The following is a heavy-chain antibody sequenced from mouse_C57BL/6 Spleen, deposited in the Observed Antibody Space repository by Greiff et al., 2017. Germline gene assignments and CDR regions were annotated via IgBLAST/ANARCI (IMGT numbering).Heavy chain of an antibody. CDR1: GFTFSSYA. Sequence: EVKLVESGEGLVKPGGSLKLSCAASGFTFSSYAMSWVRQTPEKRLEWVAYISSGGDYIYYADTVKGRFTISRDNARNTLYLQMSSLKSEDTAMYYYTKVPYDYDGPFDYWGQGTTLTVSS. CDR2: ISSGGDYI. D-gene: IGHD2-4*01. J-gene: IGHJ2*01. CDR3: TKVPYDYDGPFDY. V-gene: IGHV5-9-1*02.